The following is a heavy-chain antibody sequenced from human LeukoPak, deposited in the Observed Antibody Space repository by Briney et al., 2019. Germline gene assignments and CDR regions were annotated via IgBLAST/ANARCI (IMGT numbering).Heavy chain of an antibody. V-gene: IGHV4-59*01. CDR2: IYYSGST. CDR3: ARGEYQLLYGLFDP. J-gene: IGHJ5*02. D-gene: IGHD2-2*02. Sequence: PSETLSLTCTVSGGSISSYYWSWLRQPPGKGLEWIGYIYYSGSTNYNPSLKSRVTISVDTSKNQFSLKLSSVTAADTAVYYCARGEYQLLYGLFDPWGQGTLVTVSP. CDR1: GGSISSYY.